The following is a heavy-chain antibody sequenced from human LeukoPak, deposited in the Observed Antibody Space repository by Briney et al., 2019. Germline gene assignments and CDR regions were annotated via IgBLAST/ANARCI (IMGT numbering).Heavy chain of an antibody. CDR1: GFTFSSYG. V-gene: IGHV3-30*03. D-gene: IGHD2-21*02. CDR2: ISYEGSIK. J-gene: IGHJ4*02. Sequence: GGSLRLSCAASGFTFSSYGMHWVRQAPGKGLEWVAVISYEGSIKYYADSVKGRFTISRDNAKNSLYLQMNSLRAEDTAVYYCARDGVTSSVAYWGQGTLVTVSS. CDR3: ARDGVTSSVAY.